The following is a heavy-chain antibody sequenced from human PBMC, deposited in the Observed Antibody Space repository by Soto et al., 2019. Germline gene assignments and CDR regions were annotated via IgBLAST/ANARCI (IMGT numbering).Heavy chain of an antibody. V-gene: IGHV4-59*12. D-gene: IGHD3-16*01. CDR1: GGSISSYY. CDR2: IYYSGST. J-gene: IGHJ5*02. Sequence: SETLSLTCTVSGGSISSYYWSWIQQPPGKGLAWIGYIYYSGSTNYNPSLKSRLTISLDTSENQFSLKLSSVTAADTAIYYCARARQYSDCEIDPWGQGTLVTVSS. CDR3: ARARQYSDCEIDP.